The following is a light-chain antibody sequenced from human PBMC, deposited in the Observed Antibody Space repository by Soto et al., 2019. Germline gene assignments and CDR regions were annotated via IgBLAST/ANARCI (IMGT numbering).Light chain of an antibody. CDR3: QTWGTGIHAV. J-gene: IGLJ2*01. V-gene: IGLV4-69*01. Sequence: QPVLTQSPLPFASLEPSAKPPCTLNSGHPTNATTWHQQQPEKGPRYLMKLNSNGSHSKGDGIPDRFSGSSSGAERYLTISSLQSEDEADYYCQTWGTGIHAVFGGGTKLTVL. CDR1: SGHPTNA. CDR2: LNSNGSH.